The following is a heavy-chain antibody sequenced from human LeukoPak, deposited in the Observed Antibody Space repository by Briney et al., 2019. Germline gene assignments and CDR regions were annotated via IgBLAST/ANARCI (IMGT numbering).Heavy chain of an antibody. D-gene: IGHD5-24*01. CDR1: GYTFAAYY. CDR2: INPNDGVT. Sequence: ASVRVSCKASGYTFAAYYIHWVRQAPGQGLEWMGWINPNDGVTNCAQKFQGRVTMTRDTSISTAYMDLSRLRSDDTAMYYCARWLQRDVYGDYWGQGTLVTVSS. CDR3: ARWLQRDVYGDY. V-gene: IGHV1-2*02. J-gene: IGHJ4*02.